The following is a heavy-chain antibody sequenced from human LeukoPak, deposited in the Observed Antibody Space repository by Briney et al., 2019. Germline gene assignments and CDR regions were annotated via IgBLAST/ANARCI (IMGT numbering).Heavy chain of an antibody. J-gene: IGHJ4*02. CDR3: AKDQGRYCTSTSCYPEFDY. CDR1: GFTFSSYA. CDR2: ISFSGGST. Sequence: GGSLRLSCAASGFTFSSYAMNWVRQAPGKGLEWVSAISFSGGSTYYADSVKGRFTISRDSSKNTLYLQLNSLRAEDTAVYYCAKDQGRYCTSTSCYPEFDYWGQGTLVTVSS. D-gene: IGHD2-2*01. V-gene: IGHV3-23*01.